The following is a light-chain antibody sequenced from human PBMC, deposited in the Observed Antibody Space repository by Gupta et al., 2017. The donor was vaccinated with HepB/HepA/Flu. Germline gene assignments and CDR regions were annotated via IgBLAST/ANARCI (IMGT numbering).Light chain of an antibody. Sequence: DIEMTQSPSALSASVGDRVTITCRASQSISSYLTWYQQQPGKAPKLLIYGASSLQSGVPSRFSCSGSGTDFTLTISSLQPEDFATYYCQHSYSTPRSFGQGTKLEIK. CDR1: QSISSY. J-gene: IGKJ2*03. CDR3: QHSYSTPRS. V-gene: IGKV1-39*01. CDR2: GAS.